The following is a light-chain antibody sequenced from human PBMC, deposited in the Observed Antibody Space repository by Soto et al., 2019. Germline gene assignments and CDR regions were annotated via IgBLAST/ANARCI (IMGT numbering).Light chain of an antibody. J-gene: IGKJ1*01. CDR1: QGFKDY. CDR3: QQYNTWPRT. CDR2: GAS. Sequence: EIVMTQSPATLSVSPGERATLSCRASQGFKDYVAWFQQKPGQAPRLLIYGASTRATAIPVRFSGSGSGTEFTLSISSLQSEDFAVYYCQQYNTWPRTFGQGTKVETK. V-gene: IGKV3-15*01.